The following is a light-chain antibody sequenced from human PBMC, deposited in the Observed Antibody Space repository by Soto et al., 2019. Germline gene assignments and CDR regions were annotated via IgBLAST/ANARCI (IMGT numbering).Light chain of an antibody. Sequence: QAVVTQPPSVSGAPGQRVTISCTGSSSNIGAGYDVHWYQQLPGTAPKLLIYGNSNRPSGVPDRFSGSKSGTSASLAITGLQAEDEADYYCQSYDSSLSAHVVXGGGTQLTVL. CDR3: QSYDSSLSAHVV. CDR1: SSNIGAGYD. J-gene: IGLJ2*01. CDR2: GNS. V-gene: IGLV1-40*01.